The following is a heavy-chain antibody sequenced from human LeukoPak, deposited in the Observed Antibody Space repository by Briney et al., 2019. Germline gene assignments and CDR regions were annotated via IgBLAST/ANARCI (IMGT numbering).Heavy chain of an antibody. J-gene: IGHJ4*02. CDR1: GGSISGGY. V-gene: IGHV4-4*09. CDR2: IYTSGST. Sequence: SETLSLTCTVSGGSISGGYRSWIRQPPGKGLEWIGYIYTSGSTNYNPSLKSRVTISVDTSKNQFSLKLSSVTAADTAVYYCARQITGCSGGSCYSGFDYWGQGTLVTVSS. CDR3: ARQITGCSGGSCYSGFDY. D-gene: IGHD2-15*01.